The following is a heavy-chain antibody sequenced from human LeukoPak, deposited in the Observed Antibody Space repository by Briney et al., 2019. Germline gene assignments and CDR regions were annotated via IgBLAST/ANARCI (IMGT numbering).Heavy chain of an antibody. V-gene: IGHV4-59*08. CDR2: IYYSGST. J-gene: IGHJ4*02. CDR1: GDSISSYY. D-gene: IGHD2-15*01. CDR3: ARHGRLEDFDY. Sequence: SETLSLTCTVSGDSISSYYWSWIRQPPGKGLEWIGHIYYSGSTNYSPSLKSRVTISIDTSKNQFCLKVSSVTAADTAMYYCARHGRLEDFDYWGQGTLVTVSS.